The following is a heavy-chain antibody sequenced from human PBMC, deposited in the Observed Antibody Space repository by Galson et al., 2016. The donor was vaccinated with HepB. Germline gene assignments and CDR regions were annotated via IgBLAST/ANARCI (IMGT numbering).Heavy chain of an antibody. V-gene: IGHV3-23*01. D-gene: IGHD6-13*01. Sequence: SLRLSCAASGFAFKSYAMSWVRQAPDKGLEWVSSISGGGDGTYYADSVKGRFTVSRGNSKNTLYLQMNSLRGDDTAVYYCAKSTLVWAAAGTDFDYWGQGTLVTVSS. CDR2: ISGGGDGT. CDR3: AKSTLVWAAAGTDFDY. CDR1: GFAFKSYA. J-gene: IGHJ4*02.